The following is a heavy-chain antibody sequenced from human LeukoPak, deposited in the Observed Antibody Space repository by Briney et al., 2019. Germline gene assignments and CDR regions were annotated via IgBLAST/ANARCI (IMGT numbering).Heavy chain of an antibody. CDR2: IYHSGST. CDR3: ARFYGDYENWFAP. CDR1: GGSISSGGYS. D-gene: IGHD4-17*01. Sequence: PSQTLSLTCAVSGGSISSGGYSWSWIRQPPGKGLEWIGYIYHSGSTYYNPSLKSRVTISVDRSKNQFSLKLSSVTAADTAVYFCARFYGDYENWFAPWGQGTLVTVSS. V-gene: IGHV4-30-2*01. J-gene: IGHJ5*02.